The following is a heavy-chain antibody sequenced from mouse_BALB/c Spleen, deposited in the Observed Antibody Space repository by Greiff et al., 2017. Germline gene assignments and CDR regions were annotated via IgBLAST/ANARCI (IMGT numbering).Heavy chain of an antibody. J-gene: IGHJ2*01. Sequence: EVQLVESGGGLVKPGGSLKLSCAASGFTFSSYTMSWVRQTPEKRLEWVATISSGGSYTYYPDSVKGRFTISRDNAKNTLYLQMSSLKSEDTAMYYCTRDPYYYGSSPYYFDYWGQGTTLTVSS. CDR3: TRDPYYYGSSPYYFDY. V-gene: IGHV5-6-4*01. D-gene: IGHD1-1*01. CDR1: GFTFSSYT. CDR2: ISSGGSYT.